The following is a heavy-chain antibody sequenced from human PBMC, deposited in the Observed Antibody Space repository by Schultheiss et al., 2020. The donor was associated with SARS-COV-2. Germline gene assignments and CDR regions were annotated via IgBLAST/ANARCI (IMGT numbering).Heavy chain of an antibody. Sequence: GGSLRLSCAASGFLFSRYAMSWVRQAPGKGLEWVSTISASGGSANYADSVKGRFTISRDNSKTTVYLQMNSLRAEDTAVYYCASHVDTAVSGMDVWGQGTTVTVSS. V-gene: IGHV3-23*01. CDR1: GFLFSRYA. CDR2: ISASGGSA. D-gene: IGHD5-18*01. CDR3: ASHVDTAVSGMDV. J-gene: IGHJ6*02.